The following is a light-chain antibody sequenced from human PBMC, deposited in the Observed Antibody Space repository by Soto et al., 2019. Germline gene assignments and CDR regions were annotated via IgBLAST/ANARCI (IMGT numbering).Light chain of an antibody. CDR2: LNNDGSH. Sequence: QPVLTQSPSASASLGDSVKLTCTLSSGHSSYAIAWHQQQPEKGPRYLMKLNNDGSHSKGDGIPDRFSGSSSGAERYLTISSLQSEDEADYYCQAWGTGIWVFGGGTKLTVL. CDR1: SGHSSYA. J-gene: IGLJ3*02. CDR3: QAWGTGIWV. V-gene: IGLV4-69*01.